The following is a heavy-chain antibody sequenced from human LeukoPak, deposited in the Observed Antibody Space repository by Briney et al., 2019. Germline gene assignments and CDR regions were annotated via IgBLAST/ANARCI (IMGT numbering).Heavy chain of an antibody. CDR1: GFTFSSYW. Sequence: PGGSLRLSCAASGFTFSSYWMSWVRQAPGKGLEWVAHIKQDGSEKYYVDSVKGRFTISRDNAKNSLYLQMNSLRAEDTAVYYCARGRGRIAAAGTGYYMDVWGKGTTVTVSS. CDR2: IKQDGSEK. CDR3: ARGRGRIAAAGTGYYMDV. D-gene: IGHD6-13*01. V-gene: IGHV3-7*01. J-gene: IGHJ6*03.